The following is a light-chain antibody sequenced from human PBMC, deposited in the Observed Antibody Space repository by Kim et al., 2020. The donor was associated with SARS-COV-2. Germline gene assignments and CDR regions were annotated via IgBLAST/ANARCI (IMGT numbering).Light chain of an antibody. CDR3: NSRDSSGNHVV. J-gene: IGLJ2*01. V-gene: IGLV3-19*01. CDR2: GKN. Sequence: YYASWYQQKPGQAPVLVIYGKNNRPSGIPDRFSGSSSGNTASLTITGAQAEDEADYYRNSRDSSGNHVVFGGGTQLTVL. CDR1: YY.